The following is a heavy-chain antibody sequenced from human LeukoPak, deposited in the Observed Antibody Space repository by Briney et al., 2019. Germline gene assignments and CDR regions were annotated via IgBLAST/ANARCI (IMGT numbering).Heavy chain of an antibody. D-gene: IGHD3-10*01. Sequence: PGGSLRLSCAASGFTFSSYSMNWVRQAPGKGLEWVSSISSSSSYIYYADSVKGRFTISRDNAKNSLYLQMNSLRAEDTAVYYCARGRYYGSEPYYFDYWGQGTLVTVSS. CDR3: ARGRYYGSEPYYFDY. V-gene: IGHV3-21*01. J-gene: IGHJ4*02. CDR2: ISSSSSYI. CDR1: GFTFSSYS.